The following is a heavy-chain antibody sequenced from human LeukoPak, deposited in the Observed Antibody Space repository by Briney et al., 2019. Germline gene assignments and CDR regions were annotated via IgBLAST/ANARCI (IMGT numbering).Heavy chain of an antibody. J-gene: IGHJ4*02. Sequence: GGSLRLSCAVSGFTFSSHHMSWVRQAPGKGLEWVSAKYSGGDTNYADSVKGRFTISRDNSKNTLYLQMNSLRTEDTAVYYCAKGVARFGYGALLDYWGQGTLVTVSS. D-gene: IGHD4/OR15-4a*01. V-gene: IGHV3-53*05. CDR3: AKGVARFGYGALLDY. CDR2: KYSGGDT. CDR1: GFTFSSHH.